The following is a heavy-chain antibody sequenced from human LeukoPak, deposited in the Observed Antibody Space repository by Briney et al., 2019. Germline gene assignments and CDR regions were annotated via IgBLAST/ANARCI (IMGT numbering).Heavy chain of an antibody. Sequence: GGSLRLSCAASGFTFSSYWMHWVRQAPGKGLVWVSRINSDGSSTSYADSVKGRFTISRDNAKNTLYLQMNSLRAEDTAVYYCARVGSSSAFDYWGQGTLVTVSS. V-gene: IGHV3-74*01. J-gene: IGHJ4*02. CDR2: INSDGSST. D-gene: IGHD6-6*01. CDR3: ARVGSSSAFDY. CDR1: GFTFSSYW.